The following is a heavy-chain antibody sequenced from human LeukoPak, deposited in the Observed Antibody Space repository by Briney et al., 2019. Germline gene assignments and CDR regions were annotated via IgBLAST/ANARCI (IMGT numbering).Heavy chain of an antibody. Sequence: SETLSLTCTVSGGSISSYYWSWIRQPPGKGLEWIGYIYYSGSTNYNPSLKSRVTISVDTSKNQFSLKLSSVTAADTAVYYCARAGVSSGYWSLWGQGTLVTVSS. D-gene: IGHD3-22*01. CDR2: IYYSGST. CDR1: GGSISSYY. CDR3: ARAGVSSGYWSL. J-gene: IGHJ4*02. V-gene: IGHV4-59*01.